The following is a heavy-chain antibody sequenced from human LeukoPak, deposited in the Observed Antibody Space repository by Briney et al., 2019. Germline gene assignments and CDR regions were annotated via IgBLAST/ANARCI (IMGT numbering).Heavy chain of an antibody. Sequence: GESLKISCKGSAYSSTSYCIGWVRQMPAKGLEWMGIIYPGDSDTRYSPSFQGQVTISADKSISTAYLQWSSLKASDTAMYYCARRHGQQLALDYWGQGTLVTVSS. V-gene: IGHV5-51*01. CDR3: ARRHGQQLALDY. CDR2: IYPGDSDT. D-gene: IGHD6-13*01. J-gene: IGHJ4*02. CDR1: AYSSTSYC.